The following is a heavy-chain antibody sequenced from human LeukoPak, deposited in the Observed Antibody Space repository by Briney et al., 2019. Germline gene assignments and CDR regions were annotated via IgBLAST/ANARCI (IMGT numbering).Heavy chain of an antibody. J-gene: IGHJ4*02. CDR1: GYSISSDSY. Sequence: SETLSLTCTVSGYSISSDSYWGWIRPPPGKGLEWIGSIYHSGSTYYNPSLKSRVTMSVDTSKSPFSLKLSSVTATDTAVYYCARSMRRNFPDYWGQGTLVTVSS. V-gene: IGHV4-38-2*02. CDR2: IYHSGST. CDR3: ARSMRRNFPDY. D-gene: IGHD2/OR15-2a*01.